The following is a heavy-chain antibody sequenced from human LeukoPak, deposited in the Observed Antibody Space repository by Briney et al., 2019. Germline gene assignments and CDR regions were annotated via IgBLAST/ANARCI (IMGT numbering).Heavy chain of an antibody. CDR1: GFIFSSFA. V-gene: IGHV3-23*01. D-gene: IGHD1/OR15-1a*01. CDR2: ISGDADTT. CDR3: AKARTGTRGGYFDH. J-gene: IGHJ4*02. Sequence: GGSLRLSCAASGFIFSSFAMSWVRQAPGKGLAWVSGISGDADTTYYGDSMEGRFTISRDNAKNTLYLQVNSLRVEDTAVYYCAKARTGTRGGYFDHWGQGIRVTASS.